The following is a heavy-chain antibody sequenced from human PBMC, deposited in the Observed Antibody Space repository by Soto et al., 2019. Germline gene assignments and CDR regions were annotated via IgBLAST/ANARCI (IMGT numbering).Heavy chain of an antibody. J-gene: IGHJ6*02. Sequence: PSVTVSCKASGYTFTSYGISWVRQAPGQGLEWMGWISAYNGNTNYAQKLQGRVTMTTDTSTSTAYMELRSLRSDDTAVYYCARENKESLEFLEWLQSYYYGMDVWGQGTTVTVSS. CDR3: ARENKESLEFLEWLQSYYYGMDV. D-gene: IGHD3-3*02. CDR1: GYTFTSYG. CDR2: ISAYNGNT. V-gene: IGHV1-18*01.